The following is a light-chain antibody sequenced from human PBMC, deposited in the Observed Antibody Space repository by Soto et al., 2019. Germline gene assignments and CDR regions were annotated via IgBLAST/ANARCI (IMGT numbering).Light chain of an antibody. CDR2: AAS. CDR1: RGISSSY. J-gene: IGKJ2*01. CDR3: QQYGASPPYT. V-gene: IGKV3-20*01. Sequence: EIVLTQSPGTLSLSPGESTTLSCRASRGISSSYLAWYQQKPGQAPRLLIYAASTRATGIPDRFRGSGSATEVTLTISRLEPEDSAVYYCQQYGASPPYTFGQGTKLEIK.